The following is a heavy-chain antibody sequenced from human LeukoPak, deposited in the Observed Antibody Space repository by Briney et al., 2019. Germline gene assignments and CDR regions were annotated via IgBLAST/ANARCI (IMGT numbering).Heavy chain of an antibody. Sequence: GGSLRLSCVASGFDFNRHDTNWVRQAPGKGLEWVSAISGSGGSTYYADSVKGRFTISRDNSKNTLYLQMNSLRAEDTAVYYCAKIKFYDRDAFDIWGQGTMVTVSS. CDR1: GFDFNRHD. CDR3: AKIKFYDRDAFDI. V-gene: IGHV3-23*01. CDR2: ISGSGGST. D-gene: IGHD2/OR15-2a*01. J-gene: IGHJ3*02.